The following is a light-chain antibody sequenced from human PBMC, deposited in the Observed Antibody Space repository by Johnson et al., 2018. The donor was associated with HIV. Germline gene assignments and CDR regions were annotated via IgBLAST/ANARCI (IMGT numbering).Light chain of an antibody. CDR3: GTWDSSLSAARV. Sequence: QSVLTQPPSVSAAPGQKVTISCSGSSSNIGKNYVSWYQQLPGTTHKLLIYDNNKRPSGIPDRFSGSKSGTSATLGITGLQTGDEADYYCGTWDSSLSAARVFGPGTKVTVL. CDR2: DNN. CDR1: SSNIGKNY. J-gene: IGLJ1*01. V-gene: IGLV1-51*01.